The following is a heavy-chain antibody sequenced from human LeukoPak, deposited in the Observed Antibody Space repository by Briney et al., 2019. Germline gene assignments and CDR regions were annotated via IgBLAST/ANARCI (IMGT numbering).Heavy chain of an antibody. CDR1: GFTFSSYA. D-gene: IGHD2-8*01. CDR2: IQYDGSNE. J-gene: IGHJ6*03. Sequence: GGSLRLSCGASGFTFSSYAMSWVRQAPGKGLEWVAYIQYDGSNEQYAHSVKGRFRISRDSSKNILYLQMNSLRAEDTAVYYCAKDRCSNGIGCYYYYMDVWGKGTTVTISS. V-gene: IGHV3-30*02. CDR3: AKDRCSNGIGCYYYYMDV.